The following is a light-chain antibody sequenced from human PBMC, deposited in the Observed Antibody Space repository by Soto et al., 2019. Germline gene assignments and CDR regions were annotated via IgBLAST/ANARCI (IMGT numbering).Light chain of an antibody. CDR2: GAS. V-gene: IGKV3-20*01. CDR3: QQYGSSGT. Sequence: EIVLTQSPGTLPLTPGERATLSCRASQSVSNNYLAWYQQKPGQAPRLLIYGASNRATGIPDRFSGSGSGTDFTLTISRLDPEDFAVYYCQQYGSSGTFGQGTKVEIK. CDR1: QSVSNNY. J-gene: IGKJ1*01.